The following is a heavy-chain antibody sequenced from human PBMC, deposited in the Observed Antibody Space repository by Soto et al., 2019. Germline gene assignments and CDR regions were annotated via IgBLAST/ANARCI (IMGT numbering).Heavy chain of an antibody. Sequence: EVQLLESGGGLVQPGGSLRLSCAASGFTFSSSAMSWVRQAPGRGLEWVSAISVRGVGTYYADSVKGRFSISRDNSKNTLYLQINSLRAEDPALYFCTLYGSGGGLDYWGPGTLVTVSS. V-gene: IGHV3-23*01. J-gene: IGHJ4*02. D-gene: IGHD3-10*01. CDR3: TLYGSGGGLDY. CDR2: ISVRGVGT. CDR1: GFTFSSSA.